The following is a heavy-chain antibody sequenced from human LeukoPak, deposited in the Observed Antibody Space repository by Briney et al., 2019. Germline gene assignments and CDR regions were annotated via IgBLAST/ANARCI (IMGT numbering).Heavy chain of an antibody. J-gene: IGHJ3*02. Sequence: SETLSLTRAVYCGSFSGYYWSWIRQPPGKGLEWIGEINHSGSTNYNPSLKSRVTISVDTSKNQFSLKLSSVTAADTAVYYCARQDSGTYLNPLDIWGQGTVVTVYS. CDR2: INHSGST. V-gene: IGHV4-34*01. D-gene: IGHD1-26*01. CDR1: CGSFSGYY. CDR3: ARQDSGTYLNPLDI.